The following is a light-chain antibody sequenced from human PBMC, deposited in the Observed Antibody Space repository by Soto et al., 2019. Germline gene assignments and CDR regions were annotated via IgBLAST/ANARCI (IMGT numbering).Light chain of an antibody. CDR2: EVS. Sequence: QSALTQPASVSGSPGQSITISCTGTSSDVGSYNLVSWYQQHPGKAPKLMIYEVSKRPSGVSNRFSGSKSGNTASLTISGLQAEDEADHYCCSYAGSSTFVFGTGIKLTVL. J-gene: IGLJ1*01. CDR3: CSYAGSSTFV. CDR1: SSDVGSYNL. V-gene: IGLV2-23*02.